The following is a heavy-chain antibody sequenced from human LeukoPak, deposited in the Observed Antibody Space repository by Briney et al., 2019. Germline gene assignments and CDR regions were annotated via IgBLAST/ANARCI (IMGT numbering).Heavy chain of an antibody. CDR3: AREPSGTYWLDY. J-gene: IGHJ4*02. V-gene: IGHV3-66*02. CDR1: GFTVSSNY. CDR2: IYSAGST. Sequence: GGSLRLSCAASGFTVSSNYMSWVRQAPGKGLEWVPVIYSAGSTYYADPVKRRFTISRDNSKNTQYLQMNSLRAEDTAVYYCAREPSGTYWLDYWGQGTLVTVSS. D-gene: IGHD1-26*01.